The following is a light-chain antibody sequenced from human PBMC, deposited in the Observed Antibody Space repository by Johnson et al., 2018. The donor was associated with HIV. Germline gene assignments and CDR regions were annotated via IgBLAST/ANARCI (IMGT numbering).Light chain of an antibody. J-gene: IGLJ1*01. V-gene: IGLV1-51*01. CDR1: SSNIGNNY. CDR3: GTWDSSLSAYV. Sequence: QLVLTQPPSMSAAPGQRVAISCSGSSSNIGNNYVSWYQQLPGTAPKLIIYDNNKRPSGIPDRFSGSKSGTSATLDITGLQTGDEADYYCGTWDSSLSAYVFGTGTKGTVL. CDR2: DNN.